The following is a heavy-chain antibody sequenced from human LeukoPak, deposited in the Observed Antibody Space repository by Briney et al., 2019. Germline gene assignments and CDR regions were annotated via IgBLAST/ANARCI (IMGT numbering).Heavy chain of an antibody. CDR3: ARVVSSYYDSSGYYYYYYMDV. CDR2: IYYSGST. V-gene: IGHV4-39*07. J-gene: IGHJ6*03. Sequence: PSETLSLTCTVSGGSISSSSYYWGWIRQPPGKGLEWIGSIYYSGSTYYNPSLKSRVTISVDTSKNQFSLKLSSVTAADTAVYYCARVVSSYYDSSGYYYYYYMDVWGKGTTVTISS. D-gene: IGHD3-22*01. CDR1: GGSISSSSYY.